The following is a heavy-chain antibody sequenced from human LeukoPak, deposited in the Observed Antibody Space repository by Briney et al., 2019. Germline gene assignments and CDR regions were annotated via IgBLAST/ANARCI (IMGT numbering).Heavy chain of an antibody. D-gene: IGHD4-17*01. Sequence: PGGSLRLSCAASGFTFSSYAMTWVRQTPGKGLEWVSSVSGSGDGTDYADSVKGRFTISRDNSKNTLNLQMNSLRVEDTAVYYCAKPARLGDYGAWGQGTTVTVSS. J-gene: IGHJ6*02. CDR2: VSGSGDGT. CDR1: GFTFSSYA. V-gene: IGHV3-23*01. CDR3: AKPARLGDYGA.